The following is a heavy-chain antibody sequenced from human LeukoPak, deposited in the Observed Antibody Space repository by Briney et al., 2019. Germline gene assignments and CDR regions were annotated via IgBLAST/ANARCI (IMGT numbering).Heavy chain of an antibody. CDR1: GFTFSNYA. CDR2: ISDSGGST. CDR3: AKAGGGSCYSSFDY. J-gene: IGHJ4*02. V-gene: IGHV3-23*01. Sequence: GGSLRLSCAASGFTFSNYAMNWVRQVPGKGLEWVSAISDSGGSTYYADSVKGRFTISRDNSKNTLYLQLNSLRAEDTAVYYCAKAGGGSCYSSFDYWGQGTLVTVSS. D-gene: IGHD2-15*01.